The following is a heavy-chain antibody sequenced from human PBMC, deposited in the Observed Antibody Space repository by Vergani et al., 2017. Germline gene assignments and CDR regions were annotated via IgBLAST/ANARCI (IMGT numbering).Heavy chain of an antibody. V-gene: IGHV1-18*01. CDR1: VYTFISYG. D-gene: IGHD6-19*01. CDR2: ISAYNGNT. J-gene: IGHJ4*02. Sequence: QVQLVQSGAEVKKPGASVKVSCKASVYTFISYGISWVRQASGQGLEWMGWISAYNGNTNYAQKPQGRVTMTTDTSTSTAYMELRSLGSDHTAVYYCARTEAVSRGGSSGSDYWGQGTLVTVSS. CDR3: ARTEAVSRGGSSGSDY.